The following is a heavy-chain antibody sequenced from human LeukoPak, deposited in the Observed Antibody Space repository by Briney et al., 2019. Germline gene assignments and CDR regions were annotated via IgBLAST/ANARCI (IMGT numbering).Heavy chain of an antibody. CDR2: ISGSGGST. J-gene: IGHJ4*02. V-gene: IGHV3-23*01. CDR3: AKEGALVGANRGSFDY. D-gene: IGHD1-26*01. CDR1: GFTLSSYA. Sequence: GGSLRLSCAASGFTLSSYAMSWVRQAPGKGLEWVSAISGSGGSTYYADSVKGRFTISRDNSKNTLYLQMNSLRAEDTAVYYCAKEGALVGANRGSFDYWGQGTLVTVSS.